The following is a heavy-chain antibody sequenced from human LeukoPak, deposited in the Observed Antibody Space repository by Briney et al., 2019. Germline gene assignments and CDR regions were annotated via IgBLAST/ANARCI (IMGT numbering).Heavy chain of an antibody. CDR1: GYTFTSYA. D-gene: IGHD6-6*01. CDR2: INAGNGNT. V-gene: IGHV1-3*01. J-gene: IGHJ4*02. CDR3: ARVRHSSSSLDY. Sequence: GASVKVSCKASGYTFTSYAMHWVRQAPGQRLEWMGWINAGNGNTKCSQKFQGRVTITRDTSASTAYMELSSLRSEDTAVYYCARVRHSSSSLDYWGQGTLVTVSS.